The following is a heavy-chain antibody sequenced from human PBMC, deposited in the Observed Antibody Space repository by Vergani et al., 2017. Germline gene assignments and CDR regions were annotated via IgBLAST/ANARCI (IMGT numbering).Heavy chain of an antibody. CDR1: GFTFSSYA. CDR3: GSLPPRYYGMDV. Sequence: EVQLLESGGGLVQPGGSLRLSCAASGFTFSSYAMSWVRQAPGKGLEWVSAISGSGGSTYYADSVKGRFTISRDNSKNTLYLQMNSLRAEDTAVYYCGSLPPRYYGMDVWGQGTTVTVSS. J-gene: IGHJ6*02. V-gene: IGHV3-23*01. CDR2: ISGSGGST.